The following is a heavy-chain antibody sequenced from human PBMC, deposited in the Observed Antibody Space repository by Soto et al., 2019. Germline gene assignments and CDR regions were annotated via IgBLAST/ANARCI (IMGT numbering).Heavy chain of an antibody. J-gene: IGHJ3*02. CDR2: IYYSGST. D-gene: IGHD2-21*01. CDR1: GGSISSSSYY. Sequence: PSETLSLTCTVSGGSISSSSYYWGWIRQPPGKGLEWIGSIYYSGSTYYNPSLKSRVTISVDTSKNQFSLKLSSVTAADTAVYYCARHRAVAVIAIDAFDIWGQGTMVTVS. V-gene: IGHV4-39*01. CDR3: ARHRAVAVIAIDAFDI.